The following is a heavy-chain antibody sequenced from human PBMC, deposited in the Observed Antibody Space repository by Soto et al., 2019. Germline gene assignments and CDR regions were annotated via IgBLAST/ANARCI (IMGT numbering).Heavy chain of an antibody. D-gene: IGHD3-10*01. Sequence: PGGSLRLSCAASGFTFDDYAMHWVRQAPGKGLEWVSGISWNSGSIGYADSVKGRFTISRDNAKNSLYLQMNSLRAEDTALYYCAKDPFDLITMVRGVIINYFDYWGQGTLVTVSS. CDR1: GFTFDDYA. J-gene: IGHJ4*02. CDR2: ISWNSGSI. CDR3: AKDPFDLITMVRGVIINYFDY. V-gene: IGHV3-9*01.